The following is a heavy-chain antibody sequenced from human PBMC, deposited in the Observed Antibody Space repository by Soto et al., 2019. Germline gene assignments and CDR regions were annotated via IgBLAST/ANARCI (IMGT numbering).Heavy chain of an antibody. J-gene: IGHJ6*03. CDR1: GFTFSSYS. V-gene: IGHV3-48*01. CDR2: ISSSSSTI. CDR3: ARDAYYYYYMDV. Sequence: GGSLRLSCAASGFTFSSYSMNWVRQAPGKGLEWVSYISSSSSTIYYADSVKGRFTISRDNAKNSLYLQMNSLRAEDTAVYYCARDAYYYYYMDVWGKGTTVTVSS.